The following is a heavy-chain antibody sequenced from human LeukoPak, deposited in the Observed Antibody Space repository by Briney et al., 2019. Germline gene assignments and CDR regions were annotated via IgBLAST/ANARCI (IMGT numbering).Heavy chain of an antibody. V-gene: IGHV5-51*01. J-gene: IGHJ3*02. Sequence: GESLQISCQGSGSSFTSYWIGWVRQLPGKGLEWMGIIYPGDSDTRYSPSFQGQVTISADKSISTAYLQWSSLKASDTAMYYCARQVDMSEDAFDIWGQGTMVTVSS. CDR2: IYPGDSDT. CDR3: ARQVDMSEDAFDI. CDR1: GSSFTSYW. D-gene: IGHD5-12*01.